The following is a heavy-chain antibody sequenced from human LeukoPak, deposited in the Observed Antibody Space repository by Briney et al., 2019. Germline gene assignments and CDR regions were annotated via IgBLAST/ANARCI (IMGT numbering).Heavy chain of an antibody. CDR2: ISSSSSYI. CDR1: GFIFRNFW. CDR3: GWGVDY. V-gene: IGHV3-21*01. Sequence: GGSLRLSCTPSGFIFRNFWMSWVRQAPGKGLEWVSSISSSSSYIYYADSVKGRFTISRDNAKNLLYLQMNSLRAEDTAVYYCGWGVDYWGQGTLVTVSS. D-gene: IGHD3-16*01. J-gene: IGHJ4*02.